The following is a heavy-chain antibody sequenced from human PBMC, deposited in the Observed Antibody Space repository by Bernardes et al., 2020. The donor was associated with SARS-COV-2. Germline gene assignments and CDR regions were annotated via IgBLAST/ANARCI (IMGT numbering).Heavy chain of an antibody. CDR1: GGSISSSSYY. CDR2: IRNRVSNYST. CDR3: AREVPKYRDSSGYAHYYYAMDV. D-gene: IGHD3-22*01. V-gene: IGHV3-72*01. Sequence: LSLTCTVSGGSISSSSYYWGWIRQPPGKGLEWVGRIRNRVSNYSTKYAASVQGRFTILRDDSRKSLYLQMNSLKSDDTAVYYCAREVPKYRDSSGYAHYYYAMDVWGQGTTVTVSS. J-gene: IGHJ6*02.